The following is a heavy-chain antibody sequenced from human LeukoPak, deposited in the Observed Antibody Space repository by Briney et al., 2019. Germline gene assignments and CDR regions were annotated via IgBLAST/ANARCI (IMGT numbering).Heavy chain of an antibody. CDR2: IYYSGST. J-gene: IGHJ4*02. Sequence: SQTLSLTCTVSGGSISSGDYYWSWVRQPPGKGLEWIGFIYYSGSTYYNPSLKSRVTISVDTSKNQFSLKLSSVTAADTAVYYCARMTTATQPPRDWGQGTLVTVSP. V-gene: IGHV4-30-4*01. CDR3: ARMTTATQPPRD. D-gene: IGHD4-17*01. CDR1: GGSISSGDYY.